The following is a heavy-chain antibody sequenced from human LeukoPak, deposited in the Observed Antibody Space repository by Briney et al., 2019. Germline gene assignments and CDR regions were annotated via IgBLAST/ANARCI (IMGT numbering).Heavy chain of an antibody. CDR3: ATYRQVLLPFES. CDR2: IFPSGCEI. J-gene: IGHJ4*02. Sequence: GALRLSCAASGFTFSTFAMIWVRQPPGKGLEWVSSIFPSGCEIHYADSVRGRFTISRDNSKSTLSLQMNSLRAEDTAIYYCATYRQVLLPFESWGQGTLVTVSS. D-gene: IGHD5-18*01. CDR1: GFTFSTFA. V-gene: IGHV3-23*01.